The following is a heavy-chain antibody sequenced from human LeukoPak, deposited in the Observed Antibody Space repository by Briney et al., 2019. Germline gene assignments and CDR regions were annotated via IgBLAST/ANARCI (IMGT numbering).Heavy chain of an antibody. D-gene: IGHD6-6*01. V-gene: IGHV4-34*01. J-gene: IGHJ6*03. Sequence: SETLSLTCAVYGGSFSGYYWSWIRQPPGKGLEWIGEINHSGSTNYNPSLKSRVTISVDTSKNQFSLKLSSVTAADTAVYYCARSIAARRFYYYYYMDVWGKGTTVTVSS. CDR3: ARSIAARRFYYYYYMDV. CDR2: INHSGST. CDR1: GGSFSGYY.